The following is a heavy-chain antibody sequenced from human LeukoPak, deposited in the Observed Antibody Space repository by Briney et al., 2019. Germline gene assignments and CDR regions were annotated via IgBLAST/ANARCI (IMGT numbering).Heavy chain of an antibody. CDR3: ARGRLYYYGSGSYKGDP. CDR2: MNPNSGNT. D-gene: IGHD3-10*01. Sequence: ASVKVSCKASGYTFTSYDINWVRQATGQGLEWMGWMNPNSGNTGYAQKFQGRVTMTRNTSISTAYMELSSLRSEDTAVYYCARGRLYYYGSGSYKGDPWGQGTLVTVSS. J-gene: IGHJ5*02. V-gene: IGHV1-8*01. CDR1: GYTFTSYD.